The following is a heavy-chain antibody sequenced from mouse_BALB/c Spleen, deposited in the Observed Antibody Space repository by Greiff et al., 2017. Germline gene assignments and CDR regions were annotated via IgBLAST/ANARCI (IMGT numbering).Heavy chain of an antibody. D-gene: IGHD2-4*01. CDR1: GFSLTGYG. CDR2: IWGDGST. CDR3: ARDLSTMITTGYAMDY. Sequence: QVQLQQSGPGLVAPSQSLSITCTVSGFSLTGYGVNWVRQPPGKGLEWLGMIWGDGSTDYNSALKSRLSISKDNSKSQVFLKMNSLQTDDTARYYCARDLSTMITTGYAMDYWGQGTSVTVSS. J-gene: IGHJ4*01. V-gene: IGHV2-6-7*01.